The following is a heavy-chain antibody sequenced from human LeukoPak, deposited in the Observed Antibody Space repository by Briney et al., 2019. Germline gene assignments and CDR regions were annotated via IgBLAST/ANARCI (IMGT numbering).Heavy chain of an antibody. CDR1: SDSISSYY. D-gene: IGHD2-21*02. J-gene: IGHJ4*02. CDR3: ARAYCVGDCTVLHIYFDN. V-gene: IGHV4-59*01. CDR2: IHYNGNT. Sequence: SETLSLTCSVSSDSISSYYWTWIRQTPGKGLEWIAYIHYNGNTKSNPSLKSRVTISLDTSKNQFSLKLTSLTAADTAVYYCARAYCVGDCTVLHIYFDNWGQGTLVTVSS.